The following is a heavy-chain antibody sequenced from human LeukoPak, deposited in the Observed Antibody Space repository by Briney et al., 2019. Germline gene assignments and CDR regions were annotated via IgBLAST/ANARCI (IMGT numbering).Heavy chain of an antibody. J-gene: IGHJ6*04. CDR1: GYTFTSYG. CDR2: ISAYNGNT. D-gene: IGHD2-2*01. CDR3: ARWEVVPAAMYYYYYGMDV. Sequence: ASVKVSCKASGYTFTSYGISWVRQAPGQGLEWMGWISAYNGNTNYAQKLQGRVTMTTDTSTSTAYMELRSLRSDDTAVYYCARWEVVPAAMYYYYYGMDVWGKGTTVTVSS. V-gene: IGHV1-18*04.